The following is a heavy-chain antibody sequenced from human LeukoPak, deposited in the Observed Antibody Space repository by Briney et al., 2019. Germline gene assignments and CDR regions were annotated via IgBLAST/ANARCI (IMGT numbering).Heavy chain of an antibody. D-gene: IGHD3-16*02. CDR3: ARVTSYLAFDI. V-gene: IGHV4-59*01. Sequence: PSETLSLTCTVSGGSISSYYWSWIRQPPGKGLEWIGYIYYSGSTNYNPSLKSRVTISVDTSKNQFSLKLSSVTAADTAVYYCARVTSYLAFDIWGQGTMVTVSS. J-gene: IGHJ3*02. CDR2: IYYSGST. CDR1: GGSISSYY.